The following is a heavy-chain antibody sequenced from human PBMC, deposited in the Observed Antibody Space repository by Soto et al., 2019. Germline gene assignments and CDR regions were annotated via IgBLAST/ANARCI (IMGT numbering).Heavy chain of an antibody. D-gene: IGHD3-3*01. CDR1: GDSIISRDSY. CDR2: FFGLLAS. CDR3: ARGGYDFYDGYDYYCMDV. V-gene: IGHV4-39*01. J-gene: IGHJ6*02. Sequence: PQTLSLTCTVSGDSIISRDSYCGWVRQPPGRGLEWMGSFFGLLASYYNPPLKGRVIMSVDASKNQSSLRLRSVTAADTAVYYCARGGYDFYDGYDYYCMDVWGQGTTVTVSS.